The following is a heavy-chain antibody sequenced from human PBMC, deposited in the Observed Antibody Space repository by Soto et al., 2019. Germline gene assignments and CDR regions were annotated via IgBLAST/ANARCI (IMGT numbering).Heavy chain of an antibody. CDR2: INHRGST. D-gene: IGHD3-10*01. V-gene: IGHV4-34*01. J-gene: IGHJ6*02. CDR1: GGSFSGYY. CDR3: ARSKVRGVMGLGYYYYYGMDV. Sequence: SETLSLTCAVYGGSFSGYYWSWIRQPPGKGLEWIGEINHRGSTNYTPSLKSRVTISVDTSKNQFSLKLSSVTAADTAVYYCARSKVRGVMGLGYYYYYGMDVWGQGTTVTVSS.